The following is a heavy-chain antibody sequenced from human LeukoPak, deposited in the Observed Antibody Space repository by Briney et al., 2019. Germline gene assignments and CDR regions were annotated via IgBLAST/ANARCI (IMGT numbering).Heavy chain of an antibody. D-gene: IGHD3-10*01. Sequence: GESLKISCKGSGYSFTSYWIGWVRQMPGKGLEWMGIIYPGDSDTRYSPSFQGQVTISADKSISTAYLQWSSLKASDTAMYYCARNSRPIGSGRYYYASNWFDPWGQGTLVTVSS. V-gene: IGHV5-51*01. CDR1: GYSFTSYW. CDR2: IYPGDSDT. CDR3: ARNSRPIGSGRYYYASNWFDP. J-gene: IGHJ5*02.